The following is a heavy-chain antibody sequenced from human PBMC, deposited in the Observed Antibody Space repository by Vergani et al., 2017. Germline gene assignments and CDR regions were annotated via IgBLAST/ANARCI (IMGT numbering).Heavy chain of an antibody. CDR1: GFTFSTYS. CDR3: ARAYRHCSNTGCPFDY. D-gene: IGHD2-2*01. CDR2: ISSSSTYI. J-gene: IGHJ4*02. V-gene: IGHV3-21*01. Sequence: EVQLVESGGGLVKPGGSLRLSCAASGFTFSTYSINWVRQAPGKGLEWVSSISSSSTYIFYADSVKGRFTISRDNAKNSLYLQMNSLGAEDTAVYYCARAYRHCSNTGCPFDYWGQGTLVTVSS.